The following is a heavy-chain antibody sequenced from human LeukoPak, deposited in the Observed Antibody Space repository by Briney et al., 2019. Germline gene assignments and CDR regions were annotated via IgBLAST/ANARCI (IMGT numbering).Heavy chain of an antibody. D-gene: IGHD5-24*01. Sequence: SETLSLTCTVSGGSISNSNYYWGWIRRPPGKGLEWIGSIYYNGNTYYNPSLKSRLTISVDTSKNQFSLKLSSVTAADTAVYYCATMVTIGAFDIWGQGTKVTVSS. CDR1: GGSISNSNYY. CDR3: ATMVTIGAFDI. J-gene: IGHJ3*02. CDR2: IYYNGNT. V-gene: IGHV4-39*07.